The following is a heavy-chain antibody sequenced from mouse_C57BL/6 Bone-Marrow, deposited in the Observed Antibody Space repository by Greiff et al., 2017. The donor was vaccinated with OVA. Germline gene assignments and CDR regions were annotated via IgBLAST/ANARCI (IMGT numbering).Heavy chain of an antibody. J-gene: IGHJ2*01. CDR1: GYTFTDYY. D-gene: IGHD2-3*01. CDR3: ARGIYDGYYYFDY. CDR2: INPNNGGT. V-gene: IGHV1-26*01. Sequence: EVQLQQSGPELVKPGASVKISCKASGYTFTDYYMNWVKQSHGKSLEWIGDINPNNGGTSYNQKFKGKATLTVDKSSSTAYMELRSLTSEDSAVYYCARGIYDGYYYFDYWGQGTTLTVSS.